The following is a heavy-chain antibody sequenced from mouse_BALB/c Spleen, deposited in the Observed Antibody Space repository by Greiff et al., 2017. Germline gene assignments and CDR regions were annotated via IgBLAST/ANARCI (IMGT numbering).Heavy chain of an antibody. CDR2: IWAGGST. Sequence: VKLMESGPGLVAPSQSLSITCTVSGFSLTSYGVHWVRQPPGKGLEWLGVIWAGGSTNYNSALMSRLSISKDNSKSQVFLKMNSLQTDDTAMYYCARVYGSSPYAMDYWGQGTSVTVSS. D-gene: IGHD1-1*01. CDR1: GFSLTSYG. J-gene: IGHJ4*01. V-gene: IGHV2-9*02. CDR3: ARVYGSSPYAMDY.